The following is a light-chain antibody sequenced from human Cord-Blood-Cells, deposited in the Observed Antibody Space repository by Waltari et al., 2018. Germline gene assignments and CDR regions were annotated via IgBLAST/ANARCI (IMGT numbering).Light chain of an antibody. Sequence: IVLTQSPGTLSLSPGERATLSCRASQSVSSSYLAWDQQKPGQAPRLLSYGASSRATGIPDRVRGRGSGTDFTLTISRLGPEDFAVYYCQQYGSVLWTFGHGTKVEMK. CDR1: QSVSSSY. CDR3: QQYGSVLWT. J-gene: IGKJ1*01. V-gene: IGKV3-20*01. CDR2: GAS.